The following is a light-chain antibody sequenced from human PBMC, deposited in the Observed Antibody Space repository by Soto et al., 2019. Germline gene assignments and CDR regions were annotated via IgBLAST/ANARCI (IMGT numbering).Light chain of an antibody. CDR2: AAS. CDR3: QQSDSFPWT. V-gene: IGKV1-12*01. Sequence: DIQMTQSPSSVSASVGDRVTITCRASQGISTWLAWYQQKPGKAPNLLIFAASSLQSWVPSKFSGSGSGTDFTLTISSLQPEDFATYYCQQSDSFPWTFGQGTKVEIK. J-gene: IGKJ1*01. CDR1: QGISTW.